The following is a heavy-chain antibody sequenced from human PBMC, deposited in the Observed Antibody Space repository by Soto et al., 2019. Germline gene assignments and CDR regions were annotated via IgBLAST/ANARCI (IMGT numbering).Heavy chain of an antibody. Sequence: GESLKISCKGSEYSFASYWIGWVRQMPGKGLEWMGIIHPGDSDTAYSPSFKGQVIISADKSISTAYLQWSSLKASDSGIYYCARRGPYMVSSGSFDVWGQGALVTVSS. J-gene: IGHJ4*02. D-gene: IGHD6-25*01. CDR2: IHPGDSDT. V-gene: IGHV5-51*01. CDR3: ARRGPYMVSSGSFDV. CDR1: EYSFASYW.